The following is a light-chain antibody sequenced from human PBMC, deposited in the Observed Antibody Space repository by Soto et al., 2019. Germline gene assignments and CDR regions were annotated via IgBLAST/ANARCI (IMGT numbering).Light chain of an antibody. Sequence: ESVLTQSPATLSLSPGERATLSCRASQSVSSYLAWYQQKPGQAPRLRIYDASNRATGIPARFSGSGSGTDFTLTISSLEPEDFAVYYCQQRSNWPPSITFGQGTRLEIK. V-gene: IGKV3-11*01. J-gene: IGKJ5*01. CDR2: DAS. CDR3: QQRSNWPPSIT. CDR1: QSVSSY.